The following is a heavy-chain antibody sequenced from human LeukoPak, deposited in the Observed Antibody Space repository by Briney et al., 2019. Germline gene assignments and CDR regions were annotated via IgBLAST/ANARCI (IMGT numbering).Heavy chain of an antibody. CDR2: INHSGDT. CDR1: GGSFSGRY. Sequence: SETLPLTCGVGGGSFSGRYWTWIRQPPGKELEWIGEINHSGDTNYNPSLKRRVTISVDTSKNQFSLRLSSVTAADTALYYCATRLQSGSGSYYNSWGQGAQVTVSS. V-gene: IGHV4-34*01. D-gene: IGHD3-10*01. CDR3: ATRLQSGSGSYYNS. J-gene: IGHJ4*02.